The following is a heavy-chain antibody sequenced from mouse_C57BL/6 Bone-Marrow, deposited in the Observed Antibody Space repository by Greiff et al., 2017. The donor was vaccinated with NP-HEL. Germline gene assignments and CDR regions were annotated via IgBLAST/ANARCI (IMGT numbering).Heavy chain of an antibody. J-gene: IGHJ1*03. V-gene: IGHV1-72*01. D-gene: IGHD2-2*01. Sequence: VQLQQPGAELVKPGASVKLSCKASGYTFTSYWMHWVKQRPGRGLEWIGRIDANSGGTKYNEKFKSKATLTVDKPSSTAYMQLSSLTSEDSAVYYCARSLYGYYGYFDVWGTGTTVTVSS. CDR2: IDANSGGT. CDR1: GYTFTSYW. CDR3: ARSLYGYYGYFDV.